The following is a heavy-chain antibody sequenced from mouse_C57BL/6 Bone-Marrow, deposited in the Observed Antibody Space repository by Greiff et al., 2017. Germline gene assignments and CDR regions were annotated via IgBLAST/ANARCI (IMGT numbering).Heavy chain of an antibody. CDR1: GFNIHTTY. CDR2: IDPANGNT. CDR3: ASTGYYSWFAY. V-gene: IGHV14-3*01. D-gene: IGHD2-3*01. J-gene: IGHJ3*01. Sequence: LVASVAELVRPGASVTLSCTASGFNIHTTYLHWVKQRPDQGLEWIGRIDPANGNTKYAPKFQGTATIPADTSSNTAYLQLSSLTSEDTAIYYCASTGYYSWFAYWGQGTLVTVSA.